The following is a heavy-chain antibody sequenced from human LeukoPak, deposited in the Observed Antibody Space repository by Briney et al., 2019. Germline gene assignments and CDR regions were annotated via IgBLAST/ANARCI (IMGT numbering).Heavy chain of an antibody. V-gene: IGHV4-59*01. Sequence: PSETLSLTCTVSGGSMTGYYWSRIRQPPGKELEYIGYIHYSGSTNYNPSLKSRATISIDTSKNQFSLRLSSVSAADTALYYCVKRAGTYFDYWGQGILVTVSS. J-gene: IGHJ4*02. CDR1: GGSMTGYY. D-gene: IGHD1-26*01. CDR2: IHYSGST. CDR3: VKRAGTYFDY.